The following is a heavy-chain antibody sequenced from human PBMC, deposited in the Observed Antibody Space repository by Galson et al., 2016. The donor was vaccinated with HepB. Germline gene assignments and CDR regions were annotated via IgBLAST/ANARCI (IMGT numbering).Heavy chain of an antibody. CDR3: ARAAALRFFLKYGMDV. Sequence: ETLSLTCAVSGGSFSGYHWTWIRQPPGKGLEWIGEINHSGSTNYNPSLKSRVTISVDTSKNQFYLRLSSVTAADTAVYYCARAAALRFFLKYGMDVWGQGTTVTVSS. D-gene: IGHD3-3*01. J-gene: IGHJ6*02. V-gene: IGHV4-34*01. CDR1: GGSFSGYH. CDR2: INHSGST.